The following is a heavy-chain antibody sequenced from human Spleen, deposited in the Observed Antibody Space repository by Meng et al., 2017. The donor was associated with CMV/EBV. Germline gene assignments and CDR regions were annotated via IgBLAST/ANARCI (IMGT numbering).Heavy chain of an antibody. CDR2: INPGGGST. V-gene: IGHV1-46*01. J-gene: IGHJ4*02. Sequence: SVKVYCKASGYTFTSYYLHWVRQAPGQGLEWMGIINPGGGSTTYAQRFQGRVTMTSDTSTSTVYMELSRLRSEDTAVYYCARTDSLRDWGQGTLVTVSS. CDR3: ARTDSLRD. CDR1: GYTFTSYY. D-gene: IGHD2-15*01.